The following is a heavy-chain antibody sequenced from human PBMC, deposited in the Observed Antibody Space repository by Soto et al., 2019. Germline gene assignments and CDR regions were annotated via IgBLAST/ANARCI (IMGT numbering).Heavy chain of an antibody. CDR3: ARRGRETAAITRNGDL. Sequence: EVQLVESGGGLVQPGGSLRLSCAASGFTFSDHYMDWVRQAPGKGLEWVGRTTNKANSYTTEYAASVKGRFTISREDSKDSLYLQMNSLKTEDTAVYYCARRGRETAAITRNGDLWGRGTLVTVS. D-gene: IGHD6-13*01. J-gene: IGHJ2*01. CDR2: TTNKANSYTT. CDR1: GFTFSDHY. V-gene: IGHV3-72*01.